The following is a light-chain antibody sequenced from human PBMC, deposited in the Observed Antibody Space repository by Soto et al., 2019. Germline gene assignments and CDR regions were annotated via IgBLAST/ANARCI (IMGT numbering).Light chain of an antibody. CDR1: QSVTTY. CDR2: GAS. J-gene: IGKJ4*02. V-gene: IGKV3-20*01. CDR3: QQYGSSSLT. Sequence: EIVLTQSPGTLSLSPGERATLSCRASQSVTTYLAWCQQKPGQAPRLLIYGASSRATGIPDRFSGSGSGTDFTLTISRLEHEDVAVYYCQQYGSSSLTFGGGTKVEIK.